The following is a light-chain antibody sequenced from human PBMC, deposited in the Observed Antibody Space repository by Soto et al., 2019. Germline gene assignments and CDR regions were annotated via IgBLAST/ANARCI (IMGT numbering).Light chain of an antibody. J-gene: IGLJ2*01. V-gene: IGLV2-8*01. CDR3: SSYAGSNIV. CDR2: EVS. Sequence: QSALTQPPSASGSPGQSVTISCTGTSCDVGSYNYVSWYQQHPGKAPKLMIYEVSKRPSGVPDRFSGSKSGNTASLTVSGLQAEDEAEYYCSSYAGSNIVFGGGTKLTVL. CDR1: SCDVGSYNY.